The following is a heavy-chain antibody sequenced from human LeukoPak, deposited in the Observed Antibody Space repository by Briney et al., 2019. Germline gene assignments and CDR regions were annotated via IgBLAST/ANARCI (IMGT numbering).Heavy chain of an antibody. Sequence: SETLSLTCTVSGGSISSSSYYWGWIRQPPGKGLEWIGSIYYSGSTYYNPSLKSRVTILVDTSKNQFSLKLSSVTAADTAVYYCARVPRKIGYGMDVWGQGTTVTVSS. CDR2: IYYSGST. J-gene: IGHJ6*02. CDR3: ARVPRKIGYGMDV. D-gene: IGHD1-14*01. V-gene: IGHV4-39*07. CDR1: GGSISSSSYY.